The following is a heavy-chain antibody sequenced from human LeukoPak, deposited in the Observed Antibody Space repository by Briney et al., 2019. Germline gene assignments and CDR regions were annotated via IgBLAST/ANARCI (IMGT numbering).Heavy chain of an antibody. Sequence: GGSLRLSCAASGFTFSSYAMSWVRQAPGKWLEWVSDISGSGGSTYYADSVKGRFTISRDNSKNTLYLQMNSLRAEDTAVYYCAKDDGSGLFDYWGQGTLVTVSS. CDR1: GFTFSSYA. V-gene: IGHV3-23*01. CDR2: ISGSGGST. D-gene: IGHD6-19*01. J-gene: IGHJ4*02. CDR3: AKDDGSGLFDY.